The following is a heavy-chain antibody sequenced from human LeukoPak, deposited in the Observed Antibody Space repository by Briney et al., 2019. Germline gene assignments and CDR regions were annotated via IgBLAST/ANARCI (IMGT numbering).Heavy chain of an antibody. CDR1: GFTFSDYY. CDR3: ARGVVGATISVPEDAFDI. Sequence: GGSLRLSCAASGFTFSDYYMSWIRQAPGKGLEWVSYISSSGSTIYYADSVKGRFTISRDNAKNSLYLQMNSLRAEDTAVYYCARGVVGATISVPEDAFDIWGQGTMVTVSS. J-gene: IGHJ3*02. CDR2: ISSSGSTI. V-gene: IGHV3-11*01. D-gene: IGHD1-26*01.